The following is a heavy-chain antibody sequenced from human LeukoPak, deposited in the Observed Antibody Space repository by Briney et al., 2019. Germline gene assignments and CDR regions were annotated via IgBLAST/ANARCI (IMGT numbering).Heavy chain of an antibody. CDR1: GFTFSNYY. CDR3: AWVDTTLSYKLDY. CDR2: IYNTGST. V-gene: IGHV3-53*04. J-gene: IGHJ4*02. Sequence: GGSLRLSCAASGFTFSNYYMTWIRQPPGKGLEWVSVIYNTGSTYNADSVKGRFTISRHNSKNTVYLQMNNLRAEDTAMYYCAWVDTTLSYKLDYWGQGTLVTVSS. D-gene: IGHD1-1*01.